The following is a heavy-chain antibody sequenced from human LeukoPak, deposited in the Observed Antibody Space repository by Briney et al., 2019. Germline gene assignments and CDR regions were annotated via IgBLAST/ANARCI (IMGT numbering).Heavy chain of an antibody. D-gene: IGHD1-26*01. CDR1: GYSSTSYW. CDR2: IYPGDSDT. CDR3: ARMISGSYRYYYYYMDV. Sequence: GESLKISCKGSGYSSTSYWIGWVRQMPGKGLEWMGIIYPGDSDTRYSPSFQGQVTISADKSISTAYLQWSSLKASDTAMYYCARMISGSYRYYYYYMDVWGKGTTVTVSS. J-gene: IGHJ6*03. V-gene: IGHV5-51*01.